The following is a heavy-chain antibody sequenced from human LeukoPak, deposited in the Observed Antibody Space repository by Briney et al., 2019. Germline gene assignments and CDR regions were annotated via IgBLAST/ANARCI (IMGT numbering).Heavy chain of an antibody. CDR1: GASISSSGYY. Sequence: SETLSLTCTVSGASISSSGYYWGWIRQPPGKGLEWIGSSNYRGSTYCNPSLESRLTISLDTSKNQFSLKLSSVTAADTAVYYCARGIRGVNIGYYYYYMDVWGKGTTVTVSS. CDR3: ARGIRGVNIGYYYYYMDV. CDR2: SNYRGST. J-gene: IGHJ6*03. D-gene: IGHD3-10*01. V-gene: IGHV4-39*07.